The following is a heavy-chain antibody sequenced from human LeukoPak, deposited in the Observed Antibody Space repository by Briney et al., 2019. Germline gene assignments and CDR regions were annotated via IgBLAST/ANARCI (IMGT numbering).Heavy chain of an antibody. CDR2: IYYSGST. J-gene: IGHJ4*02. CDR3: ARRGTAMGLFDY. Sequence: SETLSLTCTVSGGSISSSSYYWGWIRQPPGKGLEWIGSIYYSGSTYYNPSLKSRVTISVDTSKNQFSLKLSSVTAADTAVYYWARRGTAMGLFDYWGQGTLVTVSS. D-gene: IGHD5-18*01. CDR1: GGSISSSSYY. V-gene: IGHV4-39*01.